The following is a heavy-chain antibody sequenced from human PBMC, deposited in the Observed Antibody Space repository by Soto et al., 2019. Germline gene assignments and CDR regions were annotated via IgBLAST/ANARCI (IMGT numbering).Heavy chain of an antibody. CDR3: ARSQSYSSSWYSLEDWFDP. J-gene: IGHJ5*02. D-gene: IGHD6-13*01. CDR1: GYTFTSYA. Sequence: QVQLVQSGAEVKKPGASVKVSCKASGYTFTSYAMHWVRQAPGQRLEWMGWINAGNGNTKYSQMFQGRVTITRDTSASTAYRELSSLRSEDTAVYYCARSQSYSSSWYSLEDWFDPWGQGTLVTVSS. V-gene: IGHV1-3*01. CDR2: INAGNGNT.